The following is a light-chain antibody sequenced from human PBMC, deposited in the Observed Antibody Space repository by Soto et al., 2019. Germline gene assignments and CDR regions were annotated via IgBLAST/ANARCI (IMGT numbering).Light chain of an antibody. CDR1: QDVSNY. Sequence: DIQMTQSPSSLSASVGGRVTITCQASQDVSNYLSWYQQKPGKAPKLLIYAASNLETGVPLRFSGSGSGTHFTFTISSLQPEDIATYYCQQYDNLPFTFGGGSNVEIK. CDR3: QQYDNLPFT. J-gene: IGKJ4*01. CDR2: AAS. V-gene: IGKV1-33*01.